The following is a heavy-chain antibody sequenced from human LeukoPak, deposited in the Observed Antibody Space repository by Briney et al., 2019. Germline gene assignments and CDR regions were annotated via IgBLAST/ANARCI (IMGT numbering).Heavy chain of an antibody. CDR1: GFTFRSYE. D-gene: IGHD3-3*01. J-gene: IGHJ4*02. CDR3: ARSARLMKGVVEVTALDD. CDR2: LSSSGSAF. V-gene: IGHV3-48*03. Sequence: GGSLRLSCEDSGFTFRSYEMNWVRQAPGKGLEWIAYLSSSGSAFSYADSVKGRFTIARDSAKNSVYLEMNSLRADDTAVYYCARSARLMKGVVEVTALDDWGQGTLVTVSS.